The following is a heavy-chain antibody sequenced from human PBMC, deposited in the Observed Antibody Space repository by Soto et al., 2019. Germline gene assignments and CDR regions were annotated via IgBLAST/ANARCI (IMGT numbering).Heavy chain of an antibody. D-gene: IGHD2-8*02. V-gene: IGHV3-43*01. J-gene: IGHJ4*02. Sequence: PGGSLRLSCAASGFTFDDYTMHWVRQAPGKGLEWVSLISWDGGSTYYADSVKGRFTISRDNSKNSLYLQMNSLRTEDTALYYCAKDMGTESYFDYWGQGTLVTVSS. CDR3: AKDMGTESYFDY. CDR1: GFTFDDYT. CDR2: ISWDGGST.